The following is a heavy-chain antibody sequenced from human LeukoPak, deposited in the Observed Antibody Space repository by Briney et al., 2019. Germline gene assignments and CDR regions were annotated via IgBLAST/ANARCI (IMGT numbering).Heavy chain of an antibody. CDR2: INPNSGGT. J-gene: IGHJ5*02. D-gene: IGHD1-26*01. CDR1: GYTFTGYY. CDR3: ASPRGLREESVWFDP. Sequence: ASVKASCKASGYTFTGYYMHWVRQAPGQGLEWMGWINPNSGGTNYAQKFQGRVTMTRDTSISTAYMELSRLRSDDTAVYYCASPRGLREESVWFDPWGQGTLVTVSS. V-gene: IGHV1-2*02.